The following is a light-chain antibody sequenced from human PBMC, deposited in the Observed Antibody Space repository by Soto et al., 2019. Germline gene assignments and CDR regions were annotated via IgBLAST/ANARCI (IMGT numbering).Light chain of an antibody. V-gene: IGKV1-12*01. CDR2: AAS. CDR3: QQYNNWPRT. Sequence: DIQMTQSPSSVSGSVGDRVTITCRASQSISSWLAWYQQKPGKAPKLLIYAASTLQSGVPSRFSGSGSGTDFTLTISSLQSEDFAVYYCQQYNNWPRTFGQGTKVDIK. J-gene: IGKJ1*01. CDR1: QSISSW.